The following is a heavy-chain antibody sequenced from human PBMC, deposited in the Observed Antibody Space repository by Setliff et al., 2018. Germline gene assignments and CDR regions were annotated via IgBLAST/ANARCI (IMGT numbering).Heavy chain of an antibody. Sequence: PGGSLRLSCAASGFTFSDYYMSWIRQAPGKGLEWVSYISFNSGSTIYYADSVKGRFTISRDNAKNSLYLQMNSLRAEDTAVYYCAKDIVAPGLFLDYWGQGTLVTGSS. CDR3: AKDIVAPGLFLDY. D-gene: IGHD3-16*02. CDR2: ISFNSGSTI. CDR1: GFTFSDYY. V-gene: IGHV3-11*04. J-gene: IGHJ4*02.